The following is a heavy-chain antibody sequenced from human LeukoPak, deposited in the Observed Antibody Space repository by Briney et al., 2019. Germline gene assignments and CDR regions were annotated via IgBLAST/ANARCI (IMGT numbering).Heavy chain of an antibody. CDR2: IIPIFGTA. J-gene: IGHJ4*02. V-gene: IGHV1-69*06. CDR1: GGTFSSYA. CDR3: ARPDYYDSSGYYYRRVVSFDY. Sequence: AASVKVSCKASGGTFSSYAISWVRQAPGQGLEWMGRIIPIFGTANYAQKFQGRVTITADKSTSTAYMELSSLRSEDTAVYYCARPDYYDSSGYYYRRVVSFDYWGQGTLVTVSS. D-gene: IGHD3-22*01.